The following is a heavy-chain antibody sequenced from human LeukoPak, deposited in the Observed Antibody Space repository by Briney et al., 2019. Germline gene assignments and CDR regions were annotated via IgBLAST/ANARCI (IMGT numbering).Heavy chain of an antibody. J-gene: IGHJ4*02. Sequence: PGRSLRLSCAASGFTFSSYGMHLVRQAPGKGLEWVAFIRYDGSNKYYADSVKGRFTISRDNSKNTLYLQMNSLRAEDTAVYYCAKELPRPETTGFDYWGQGTLVTVSS. D-gene: IGHD1-7*01. CDR2: IRYDGSNK. CDR3: AKELPRPETTGFDY. CDR1: GFTFSSYG. V-gene: IGHV3-30*02.